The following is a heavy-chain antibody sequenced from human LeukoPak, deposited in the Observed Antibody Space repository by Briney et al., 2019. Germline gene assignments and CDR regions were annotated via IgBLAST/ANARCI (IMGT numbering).Heavy chain of an antibody. Sequence: GGSLRLSCTVSGFTVSSNSMSWVRQAPGKGLEWVSFIYSDNTHYSDSVKGRFTISRDNSKNTLYLQMNSLRAEDTAVYYCAKGYLITSDAFDIWGQGTMVTVSS. J-gene: IGHJ3*02. D-gene: IGHD3-10*01. CDR1: GFTVSSNS. CDR2: IYSDNT. CDR3: AKGYLITSDAFDI. V-gene: IGHV3-53*01.